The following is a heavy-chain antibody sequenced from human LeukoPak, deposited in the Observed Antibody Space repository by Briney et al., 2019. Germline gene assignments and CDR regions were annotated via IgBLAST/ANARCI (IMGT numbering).Heavy chain of an antibody. J-gene: IGHJ4*02. CDR2: IEYSGNT. CDR3: ARGGYFDY. V-gene: IGHV4-38-2*02. CDR1: GYSISTGHH. Sequence: PSETLSLTCNVSGYSISTGHHWGWIRQPPGKGLEWIGSIEYSGNTYYNPSLKSRVTISLDTSKNQFSLKLNSVTAADTAVYYCARGGYFDYWGQGTLVTVSS.